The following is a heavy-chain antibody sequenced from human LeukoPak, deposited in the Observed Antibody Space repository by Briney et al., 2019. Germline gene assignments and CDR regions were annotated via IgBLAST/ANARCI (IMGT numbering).Heavy chain of an antibody. D-gene: IGHD2/OR15-2a*01. J-gene: IGHJ5*02. V-gene: IGHV3-21*01. CDR1: GFTFSSYS. CDR3: AREEYEDGVLWFDP. Sequence: GGSLRLSCAASGFTFSSYSINWFRQAPGKGLEWVSSISSSSSYIYYADSVKGRFTISRDNAKNSLYLQMNSLRAEDTAVYYCAREEYEDGVLWFDPWGQGTLVTVSS. CDR2: ISSSSSYI.